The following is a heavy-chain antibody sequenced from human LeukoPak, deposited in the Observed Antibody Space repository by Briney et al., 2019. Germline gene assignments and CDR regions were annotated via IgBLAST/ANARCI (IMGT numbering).Heavy chain of an antibody. CDR3: ARYGSGSYFLLGYYYYMDV. CDR2: ISYDGSNK. Sequence: GGSLRLSCTASGFTFSSYAMHWVRQAPGKGLEWVAVISYDGSNKYYADSVKGRFTISRDNSRNTLYLQMNSLRAEDTALYYCARYGSGSYFLLGYYYYMDVWGKGTTVTVSS. V-gene: IGHV3-30*04. CDR1: GFTFSSYA. D-gene: IGHD3-10*01. J-gene: IGHJ6*03.